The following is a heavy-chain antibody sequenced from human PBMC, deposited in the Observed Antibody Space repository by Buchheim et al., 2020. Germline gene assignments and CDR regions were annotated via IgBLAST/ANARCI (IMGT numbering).Heavy chain of an antibody. CDR1: GFTFRSYA. D-gene: IGHD6-25*01. Sequence: EVQLLESGGGLVQPGGSLRLSCAASGFTFRSYAMNWVRQAPGKGLEWVSGLSGSGDSTYFADSVKGRFTISRDNSKNTLYLQMSSLRAEDTAVYYCVRSGSSGGFEFWGQGTL. CDR2: LSGSGDST. CDR3: VRSGSSGGFEF. J-gene: IGHJ4*02. V-gene: IGHV3-23*01.